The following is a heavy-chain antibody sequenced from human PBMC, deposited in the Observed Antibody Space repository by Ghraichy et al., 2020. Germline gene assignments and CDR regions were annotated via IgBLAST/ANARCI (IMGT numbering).Heavy chain of an antibody. D-gene: IGHD5-24*01. CDR3: ARVGDGSFDY. Sequence: SETLSLTCTVSGGSISSGGHYWSWIRQHPGKGLEWIGYTYYSGSPYYNPSLKSRVTISVDTSKNQFSLKLSSVTAADTAVYYCARVGDGSFDYWGQGTLVTVSS. J-gene: IGHJ4*02. V-gene: IGHV4-31*03. CDR1: GGSISSGGHY. CDR2: TYYSGSP.